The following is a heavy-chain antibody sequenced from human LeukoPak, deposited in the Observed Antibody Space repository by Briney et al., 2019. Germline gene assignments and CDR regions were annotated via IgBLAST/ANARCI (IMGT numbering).Heavy chain of an antibody. Sequence: SETLSLTCTVSAYSISSGYFWGWIRQPPGKGLEWIGSIYSSGSTYYNPSLKSRVTISVDTSKNQFSLQLSSVTAADTAVYFCARDVPYESGAFHFWGQGTMVTVSS. CDR1: AYSISSGYF. V-gene: IGHV4-38-2*02. CDR3: ARDVPYESGAFHF. J-gene: IGHJ3*01. D-gene: IGHD5-12*01. CDR2: IYSSGST.